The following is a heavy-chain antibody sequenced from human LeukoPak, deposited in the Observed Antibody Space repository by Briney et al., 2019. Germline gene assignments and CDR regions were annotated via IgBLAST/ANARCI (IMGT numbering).Heavy chain of an antibody. J-gene: IGHJ4*02. D-gene: IGHD3-10*01. CDR1: GGSFSGYY. CDR3: ARGAVAGSGSYLDY. V-gene: IGHV4-34*01. Sequence: KPSENLSLTCAVYGGSFSGYYWSWIRQPPGKGLEWIGEINHSGSTNYNPSLKSRVTISVDTSKNQFSLKLSSVTAADTAVYYCARGAVAGSGSYLDYWGQGTLVTVSS. CDR2: INHSGST.